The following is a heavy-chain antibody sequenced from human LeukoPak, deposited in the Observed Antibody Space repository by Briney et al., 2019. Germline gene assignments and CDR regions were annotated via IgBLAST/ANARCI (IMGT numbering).Heavy chain of an antibody. Sequence: ASVKVSCKASGYTFTSYYMHWVRQAPGQGLEWMGIINPSGGSTTYAQKFQGRVTMTRDTSTSTVYMELNSLTSEDTGVYYCARAGSYCHFDYWGQGTLVTVSS. CDR2: INPSGGST. J-gene: IGHJ4*02. CDR3: ARAGSYCHFDY. V-gene: IGHV1-46*01. CDR1: GYTFTSYY. D-gene: IGHD1-26*01.